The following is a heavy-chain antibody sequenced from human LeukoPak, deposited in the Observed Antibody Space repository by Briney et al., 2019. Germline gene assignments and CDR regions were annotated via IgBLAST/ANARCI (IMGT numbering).Heavy chain of an antibody. Sequence: GGSLRLSCAASGFTLRRYWMSWVRQAPGKGLEWVANIKQDGSEKYYVDSVKGRFTISRDNAKNSLFLQMDSLRAEDTAVYYCARQGDGYNDAFDIWGQGTMVTVSS. J-gene: IGHJ3*02. CDR2: IKQDGSEK. CDR1: GFTLRRYW. V-gene: IGHV3-7*01. D-gene: IGHD5-24*01. CDR3: ARQGDGYNDAFDI.